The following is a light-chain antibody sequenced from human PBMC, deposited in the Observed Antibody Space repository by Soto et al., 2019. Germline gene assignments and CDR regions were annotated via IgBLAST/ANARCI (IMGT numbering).Light chain of an antibody. Sequence: DIQMTQSSPTLSASVGDRVTITCRASQSISNWLAWYQQKPGKAPKLLIYKASSLESGVPSRFSGSGSGTEFTLTISSLQPDDIATYYCQQYNSYPWAFGQGTKVEIK. CDR2: KAS. CDR1: QSISNW. CDR3: QQYNSYPWA. J-gene: IGKJ1*01. V-gene: IGKV1-5*03.